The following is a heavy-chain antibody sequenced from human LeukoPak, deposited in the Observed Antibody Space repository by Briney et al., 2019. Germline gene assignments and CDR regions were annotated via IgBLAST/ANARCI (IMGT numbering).Heavy chain of an antibody. D-gene: IGHD3-3*01. Sequence: ASVKVSCKASGYTFTSYYMHWVRQTPGQGLEWMGIINPSGGSTSYAQTFQGRVTMTRDTYTRTVYMGLRSLRCEETAVYYCARGILRLLEWAHDYWGQGTLVTVSS. V-gene: IGHV1-46*01. CDR2: INPSGGST. J-gene: IGHJ4*02. CDR1: GYTFTSYY. CDR3: ARGILRLLEWAHDY.